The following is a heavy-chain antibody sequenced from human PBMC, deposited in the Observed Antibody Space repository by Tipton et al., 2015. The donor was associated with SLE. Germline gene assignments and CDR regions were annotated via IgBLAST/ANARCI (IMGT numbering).Heavy chain of an antibody. V-gene: IGHV3-9*03. CDR1: GFTFDDYA. D-gene: IGHD3-10*01. Sequence: SLRLSCAASGFTFDDYAMHWVRQAPGKGLEWVSGISWNSGSIGYADSVKGRFTISRDNAKNSLYMQMNSLRAEDMALYYCAKDISSRGDAFDIWGQGTMVTVSS. J-gene: IGHJ3*02. CDR3: AKDISSRGDAFDI. CDR2: ISWNSGSI.